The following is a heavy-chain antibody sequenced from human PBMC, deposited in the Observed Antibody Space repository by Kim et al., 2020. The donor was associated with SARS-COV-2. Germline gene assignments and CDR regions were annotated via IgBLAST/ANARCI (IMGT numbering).Heavy chain of an antibody. J-gene: IGHJ4*02. Sequence: GGSLRLSCAASGFTFSSYGMHWVRQAPGKGLEWVAVISYDGSNKYYADSVKGRFTISRDNSKNTLYLQMNSLRAEDTAVYYCAKTMVRGVKYYFDYWGQGTLVTVSS. CDR3: AKTMVRGVKYYFDY. CDR1: GFTFSSYG. CDR2: ISYDGSNK. V-gene: IGHV3-30*18. D-gene: IGHD3-10*01.